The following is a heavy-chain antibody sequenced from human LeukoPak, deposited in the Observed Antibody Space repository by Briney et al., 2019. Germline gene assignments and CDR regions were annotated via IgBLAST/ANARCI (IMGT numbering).Heavy chain of an antibody. CDR3: ARDGPNPDYYYGMDV. J-gene: IGHJ6*02. V-gene: IGHV1-69*13. CDR2: VIPIFGTA. Sequence: SVKVSCKASGGTFSSYAISWVRQAPGQGLEWMGGVIPIFGTANYAQKFQGRVTITADESTSTAYMELSSLRSEDTAVYYCARDGPNPDYYYGMDVWGQGTTVTVSS. CDR1: GGTFSSYA.